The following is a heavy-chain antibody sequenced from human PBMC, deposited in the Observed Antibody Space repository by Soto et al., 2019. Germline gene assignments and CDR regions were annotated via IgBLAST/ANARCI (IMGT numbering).Heavy chain of an antibody. CDR1: GYSFTSYW. Sequence: ESLKISCKGSGYSFTSYWIGWVRQMPGKGLEWMGIIYPGDSDTRYSPSFQGQVTISADKSISTAYLQWSSLKASDTAMYYCATRSYYARSYYYGMDVWGQGTTVTVSS. D-gene: IGHD3-10*01. CDR2: IYPGDSDT. CDR3: ATRSYYARSYYYGMDV. J-gene: IGHJ6*02. V-gene: IGHV5-51*01.